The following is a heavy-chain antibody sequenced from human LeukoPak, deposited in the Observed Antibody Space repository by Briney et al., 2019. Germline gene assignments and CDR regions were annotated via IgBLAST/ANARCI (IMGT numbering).Heavy chain of an antibody. CDR3: SRGSGWLSVY. CDR2: ISGGTT. J-gene: IGHJ4*02. CDR1: GFTFSSYA. Sequence: GGSLRLSCAASGFTFSSYAMSWVRQAPGKGLEWIGFISGGTTEYAASVKGRFTISRDDSTSIAYLQMNSLTTEDTAVYYCSRGSGWLSVYWGQGTLVTVSS. D-gene: IGHD6-19*01. V-gene: IGHV3-49*04.